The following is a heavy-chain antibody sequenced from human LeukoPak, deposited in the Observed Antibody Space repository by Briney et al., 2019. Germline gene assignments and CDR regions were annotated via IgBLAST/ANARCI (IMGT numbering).Heavy chain of an antibody. V-gene: IGHV4-59*01. CDR2: ISYSWTT. Sequence: SETLSLTCTVSGGSISSYYWSWTRQPPGEGGEGIGYISYSWTTNYNPSLKSRVTMSVDTSKNQFSRKLSSVTAADTAVYYCSRGGPNSSGWRIDYWGQGTLVTVSS. CDR1: GGSISSYY. CDR3: SRGGPNSSGWRIDY. D-gene: IGHD6-19*01. J-gene: IGHJ4*02.